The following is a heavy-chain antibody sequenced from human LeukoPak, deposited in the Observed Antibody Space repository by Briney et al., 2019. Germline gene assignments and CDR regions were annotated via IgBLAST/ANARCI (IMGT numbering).Heavy chain of an antibody. CDR1: GYTFTGYY. D-gene: IGHD3-10*01. J-gene: IGHJ4*02. Sequence: ASVKVSCKASGYTFTGYYMHWVRQAPGQGLEWMGCINPNSGGTNYAQKFQGRVTMTRDTSISTAYMELSRLRSDDTAVYYCARDGYYYGSGSYSPLDYWGQGTLVTVSS. CDR3: ARDGYYYGSGSYSPLDY. CDR2: INPNSGGT. V-gene: IGHV1-2*02.